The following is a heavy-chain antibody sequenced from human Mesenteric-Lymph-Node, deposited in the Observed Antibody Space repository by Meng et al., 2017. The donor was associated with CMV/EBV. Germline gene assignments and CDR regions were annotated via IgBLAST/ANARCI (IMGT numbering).Heavy chain of an antibody. CDR2: IYSGGST. V-gene: IGHV3-66*02. Sequence: GGSLRLSCAASEFTFSSYSMNWVRQAPGKGLEWVSVIYSGGSTCYADSVKGRFTISRDNSKNTLYLQMSSLRAEDTALYYCATRYCGSTSCYTPYGMDVWGQGTTVTVSS. J-gene: IGHJ6*02. D-gene: IGHD2-2*02. CDR1: EFTFSSYS. CDR3: ATRYCGSTSCYTPYGMDV.